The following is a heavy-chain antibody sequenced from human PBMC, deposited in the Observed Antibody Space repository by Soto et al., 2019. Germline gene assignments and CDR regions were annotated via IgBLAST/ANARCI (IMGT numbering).Heavy chain of an antibody. CDR3: ARGPDRSGFYLFDY. J-gene: IGHJ4*02. V-gene: IGHV1-69*13. Sequence: SVKVSCKASGGTFSNHAISWVRQAPGQGPEWMGGIIPLSGTTNYVQKFQGRVTITADESMTTAYMELSSLRYEDTAVYYCARGPDRSGFYLFDYWGQGTLVTAPQ. CDR1: GGTFSNHA. D-gene: IGHD3-22*01. CDR2: IIPLSGTT.